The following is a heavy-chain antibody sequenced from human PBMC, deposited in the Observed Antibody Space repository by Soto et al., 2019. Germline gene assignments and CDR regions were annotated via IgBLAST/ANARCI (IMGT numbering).Heavy chain of an antibody. CDR1: GFTFSDSY. D-gene: IGHD3-22*01. J-gene: IGHJ4*02. CDR3: ARDLGYYDSSGYFDY. Sequence: PGGSLRLSCAASGFTFSDSYMSWICQAPGKGLEWVSYISSSDSIIYYSDSVKGRFIISRDNAKNSLYLQMNSLRAEDTAVYYCARDLGYYDSSGYFDYWGQGTLVTVS. V-gene: IGHV3-11*01. CDR2: ISSSDSII.